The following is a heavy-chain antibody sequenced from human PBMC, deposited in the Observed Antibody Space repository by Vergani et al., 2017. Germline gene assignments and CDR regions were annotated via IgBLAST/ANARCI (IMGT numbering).Heavy chain of an antibody. J-gene: IGHJ4*02. D-gene: IGHD1-14*01. CDR2: ISSSSSYI. CDR3: ARGMSPEKYFDY. CDR1: GFTFSGYS. Sequence: EVQLVESGGGLVKPGGSLRLSCAASGFTFSGYSMNWVRQAPGKGLEWVSSISSSSSYIYYADSVKGRFTISRDNAKNSLYLQMNSLRAEDTAVYYCARGMSPEKYFDYWGQGTLVTVSS. V-gene: IGHV3-21*01.